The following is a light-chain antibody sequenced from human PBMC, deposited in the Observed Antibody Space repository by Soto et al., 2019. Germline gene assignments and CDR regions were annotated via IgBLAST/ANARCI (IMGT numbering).Light chain of an antibody. CDR2: DVG. V-gene: IGLV2-14*03. Sequence: QSALTQPASVSGSPGQSITISCTGTSSDVGGYNYVSWYQQHPGKAPKLMIYDVGNRPSGVSNRFSGSKSGNTASLTIPGFQAEDEADYYCSSYTSSSLHVFGTGTKVTFL. CDR3: SSYTSSSLHV. J-gene: IGLJ1*01. CDR1: SSDVGGYNY.